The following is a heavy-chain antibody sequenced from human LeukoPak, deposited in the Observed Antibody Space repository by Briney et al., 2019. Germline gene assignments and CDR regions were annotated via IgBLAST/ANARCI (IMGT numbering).Heavy chain of an antibody. CDR2: ISYDGSNK. J-gene: IGHJ4*02. V-gene: IGHV3-30*18. D-gene: IGHD6-19*01. CDR1: GFAFSSYG. Sequence: GRSLRLSCAASGFAFSSYGMHWVRQAPGKGLEGVAVISYDGSNKYYADSVKCRFTISRDNSKNTLYLQMTSLRAEDTAVYYCAKVSERLATVSNFDYWGQGTLVTVSS. CDR3: AKVSERLATVSNFDY.